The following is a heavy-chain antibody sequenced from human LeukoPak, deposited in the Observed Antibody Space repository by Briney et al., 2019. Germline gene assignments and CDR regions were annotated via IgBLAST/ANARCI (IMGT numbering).Heavy chain of an antibody. V-gene: IGHV1-69*13. CDR3: ALEVYYSDNSAFDY. J-gene: IGHJ4*02. CDR1: GGTFSSYA. Sequence: SVKVSCKASGGTFSSYAISWVRQAPGQGLEWMGGIIPIFGTANYAQKFQGRVTITADESTSTAYMELSRLRSDDTAVYYCALEVYYSDNSAFDYWGQGTLVTVSS. D-gene: IGHD3-22*01. CDR2: IIPIFGTA.